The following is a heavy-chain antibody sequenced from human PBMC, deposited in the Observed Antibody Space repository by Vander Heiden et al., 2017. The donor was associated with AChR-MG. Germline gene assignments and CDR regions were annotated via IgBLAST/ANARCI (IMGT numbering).Heavy chain of an antibody. CDR3: ARIITPRPGWFDP. D-gene: IGHD3-10*01. J-gene: IGHJ5*02. Sequence: QVQLQESGPGLVKPSQTLSLTCTVSGGSLSSNGYYWSWIRQIPGKGLEWIGYTDYRGGAFYNPSLKSRVFVSVDASKNQLSLRVSSVTAADTAVYYCARIITPRPGWFDPWGRGTLGTVSS. CDR2: TDYRGGA. CDR1: GGSLSSNGYY. V-gene: IGHV4-31*03.